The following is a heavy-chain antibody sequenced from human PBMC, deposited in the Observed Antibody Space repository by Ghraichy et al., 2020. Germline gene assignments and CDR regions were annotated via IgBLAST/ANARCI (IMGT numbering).Heavy chain of an antibody. D-gene: IGHD2-2*01. J-gene: IGHJ3*02. Sequence: SETLSLTCTVSGGSISSSSYYWGWIRQPPGKGLEWIGSIYYSGSTYYKPSLKSRVTISVDTSKNQFSLKLSSVTAADTAVYYCASPLTLLSPDAFDIWGQGTMVTVSS. CDR1: GGSISSSSYY. CDR2: IYYSGST. V-gene: IGHV4-39*01. CDR3: ASPLTLLSPDAFDI.